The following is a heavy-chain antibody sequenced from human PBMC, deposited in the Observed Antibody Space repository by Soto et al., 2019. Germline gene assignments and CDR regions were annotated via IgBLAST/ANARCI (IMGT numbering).Heavy chain of an antibody. CDR2: ISGSGGST. J-gene: IGHJ4*02. CDR3: AKGAGSVCGGDCSSRMLDY. Sequence: EVQLLESGGGLVQPGGSLRLSCAASGFTFSNYAMTWVRQAPGKGLEWVSIISGSGGSTSYADSVKGRFTISRDNSKNTLYLQMNSLRAEDTAVYYCAKGAGSVCGGDCSSRMLDYWGQGTLVTVSP. V-gene: IGHV3-23*01. D-gene: IGHD2-21*01. CDR1: GFTFSNYA.